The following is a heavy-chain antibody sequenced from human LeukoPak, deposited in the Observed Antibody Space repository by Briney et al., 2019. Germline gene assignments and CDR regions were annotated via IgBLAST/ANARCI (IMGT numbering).Heavy chain of an antibody. D-gene: IGHD6-19*01. CDR1: GGSISSGGYY. CDR3: ARELAVAGSWGSFDY. V-gene: IGHV4-30-4*08. Sequence: SETLSLTCTVSGGSISSGGYYWSWIRQHPGKGLEWIGYIYYSGSTYYNPSLKSRVTISVDTSKNQFSLKLSSVTAADTAVYYCARELAVAGSWGSFDYWGQGTLVTVSS. CDR2: IYYSGST. J-gene: IGHJ4*02.